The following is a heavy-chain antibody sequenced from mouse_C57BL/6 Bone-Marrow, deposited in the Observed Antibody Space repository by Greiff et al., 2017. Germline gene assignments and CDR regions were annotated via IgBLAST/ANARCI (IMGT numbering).Heavy chain of an antibody. CDR3: ARRGTTVVARAMDY. J-gene: IGHJ4*01. CDR1: GFTFSSYG. CDR2: ISSGGSYT. D-gene: IGHD1-1*01. Sequence: EVKLQQSGGDLVKPGGSLKLSCAASGFTFSSYGMSWVRQTPDKRREWVATISSGGSYTYYPDSVKGRFTISRDNAKNTLYLQMSSLKSEDTAMYYCARRGTTVVARAMDYWGQGTSVTVSS. V-gene: IGHV5-6*02.